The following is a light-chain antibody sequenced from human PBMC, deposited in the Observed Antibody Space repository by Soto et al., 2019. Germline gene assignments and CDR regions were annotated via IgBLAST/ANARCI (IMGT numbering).Light chain of an antibody. CDR1: QGISNY. V-gene: IGKV1-27*01. CDR2: AAS. CDR3: QRYNRGPPYT. Sequence: DIQMTQSPSSLSASVGDRVTITCRASQGISNYLAWYQQKPGKVPKLLIYAASTLQSGVPSRFSGSGSGTDFTLTISGLQPEDVATYYCQRYNRGPPYTFGQGTRLEIK. J-gene: IGKJ5*01.